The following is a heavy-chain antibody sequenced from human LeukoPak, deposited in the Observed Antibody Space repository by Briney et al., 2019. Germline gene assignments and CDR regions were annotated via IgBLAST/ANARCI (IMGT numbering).Heavy chain of an antibody. J-gene: IGHJ4*02. V-gene: IGHV3-11*04. CDR2: ISSSGSTI. CDR1: GFTFSDYY. D-gene: IGHD3-3*01. CDR3: ARGRFLEWSPYYFDY. Sequence: GRSLRLSCAASGFTFSDYYMSWIRQAPGKGLEWVSYISSSGSTIYYADSVKGRFTISRDNAKNSLYLQMNSLRAEDTAVYYCARGRFLEWSPYYFDYWGQGTLVTVSS.